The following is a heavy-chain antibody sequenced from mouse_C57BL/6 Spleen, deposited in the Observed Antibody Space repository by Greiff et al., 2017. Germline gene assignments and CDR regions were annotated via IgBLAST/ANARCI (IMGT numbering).Heavy chain of an antibody. Sequence: EVMLVESGGGLVQPKGSLKLSCAASGFSFNTYAMNWVRQAPGKGLEWVARIRSKSNNYATYYADSVKDRFTISRDDSESMLYLQMNNLKTEDTAMYYCVRQGGLHFDYWGQGTTLTVSS. J-gene: IGHJ2*01. D-gene: IGHD3-1*01. V-gene: IGHV10-1*01. CDR1: GFSFNTYA. CDR3: VRQGGLHFDY. CDR2: IRSKSNNYAT.